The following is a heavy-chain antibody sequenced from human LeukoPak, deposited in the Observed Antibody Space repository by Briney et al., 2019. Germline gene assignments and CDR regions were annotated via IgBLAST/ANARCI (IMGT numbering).Heavy chain of an antibody. J-gene: IGHJ4*02. CDR2: ITATGRAT. CDR1: GFSLSDYY. V-gene: IGHV3-11*01. D-gene: IGHD1-14*01. CDR3: TRERRGRYHAFES. Sequence: PGGSLRLSCAASGFSLSDYYMSWVRQAPGQQPEWISYITATGRATDYADSVKGRVTISRDSAKNSVVLQMDRLRPEDTAVYFCTRERRGRYHAFESGGQGTLVSVPS.